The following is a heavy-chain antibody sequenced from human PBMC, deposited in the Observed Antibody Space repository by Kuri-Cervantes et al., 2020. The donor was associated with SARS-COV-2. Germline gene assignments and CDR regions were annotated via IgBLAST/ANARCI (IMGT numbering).Heavy chain of an antibody. J-gene: IGHJ4*02. D-gene: IGHD5/OR15-5a*01. V-gene: IGHV4-39*01. CDR3: ARRLSLGSHFDY. CDR1: GGSISSSSYY. Sequence: SETLSLTCTVSGGSISSSSYYWGWIRQPPGKGLEWIGSIYYSGSTYYNPSLESRVTISVDTSKNQFSLKLSSVTAADTAVYYCARRLSLGSHFDYWGQGTLVTVSS. CDR2: IYYSGST.